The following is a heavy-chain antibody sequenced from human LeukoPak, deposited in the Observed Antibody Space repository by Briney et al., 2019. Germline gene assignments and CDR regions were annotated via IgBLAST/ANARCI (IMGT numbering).Heavy chain of an antibody. J-gene: IGHJ4*02. D-gene: IGHD2-15*01. V-gene: IGHV3-21*01. CDR1: GFTFSSYE. Sequence: GGSLRLSCAASGFTFSSYEMNWVRQAPGKGLEWVSSISSSSSYIYYADSVKGRFTISRDNAKNSLYLQMNSLRAEDTAVYYCARTQEVPGYCSGGSCYRVDYWGQGTLVTVSS. CDR2: ISSSSSYI. CDR3: ARTQEVPGYCSGGSCYRVDY.